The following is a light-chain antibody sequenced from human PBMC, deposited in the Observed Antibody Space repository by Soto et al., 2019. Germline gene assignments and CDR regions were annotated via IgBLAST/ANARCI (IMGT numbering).Light chain of an antibody. CDR3: QQRSKWPPTWT. J-gene: IGKJ1*01. CDR2: DAS. Sequence: EIVLSQSPATLSLSPGERATLSCRASQSVGSYLAWYQHIPGQAPRLLIYDASKRATGIPARFSGSGTGTDFTLTISSLEPEDFAVYYCQQRSKWPPTWTFGQGTKVEVK. CDR1: QSVGSY. V-gene: IGKV3-11*01.